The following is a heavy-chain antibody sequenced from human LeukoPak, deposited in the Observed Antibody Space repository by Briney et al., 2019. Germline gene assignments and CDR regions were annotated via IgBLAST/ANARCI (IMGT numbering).Heavy chain of an antibody. D-gene: IGHD6-6*01. J-gene: IGHJ3*02. CDR2: ISYDGSNK. V-gene: IGHV3-30*03. CDR1: GFTFSSYG. CDR3: ASDYIAARRDDAFDI. Sequence: GRSLRLSCAASGFTFSSYGMHWVRQAPGKGLEWVAVISYDGSNKYYADSVKGRFTISRDNSKNTLYLQMNSLRAEDTAVYYCASDYIAARRDDAFDIWGQGTMVTVSS.